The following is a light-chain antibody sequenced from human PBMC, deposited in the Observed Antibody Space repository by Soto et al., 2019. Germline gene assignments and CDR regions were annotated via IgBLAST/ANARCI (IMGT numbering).Light chain of an antibody. V-gene: IGKV3-11*01. CDR1: QSVSRY. CDR3: QQRTIWPT. Sequence: EIVLTQSPATLSLSPGERATLSCRASQSVSRYLAWYQQKPGQAPRLLIYDASNRASGTPARFSGSGSGTDFTLTISSLEPEDFAVYYCQQRTIWPTFGGGTKVDIK. CDR2: DAS. J-gene: IGKJ4*01.